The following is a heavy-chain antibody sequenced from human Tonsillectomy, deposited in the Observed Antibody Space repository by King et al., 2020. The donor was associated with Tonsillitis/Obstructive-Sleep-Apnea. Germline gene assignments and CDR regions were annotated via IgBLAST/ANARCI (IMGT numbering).Heavy chain of an antibody. V-gene: IGHV3-43*02. Sequence: VQLVESGGGVVQPGGSLRLSCEASGFTFDDYAIHWVRQPPGKGLEWVSLISGDGGSTYYADSVKGRFTISRDNSKNSLYLQMNSLRTEDTAFYFCAKDILSGLGYHFDYWGQGTLVTVSA. CDR3: AKDILSGLGYHFDY. CDR2: ISGDGGST. J-gene: IGHJ4*02. D-gene: IGHD5-12*01. CDR1: GFTFDDYA.